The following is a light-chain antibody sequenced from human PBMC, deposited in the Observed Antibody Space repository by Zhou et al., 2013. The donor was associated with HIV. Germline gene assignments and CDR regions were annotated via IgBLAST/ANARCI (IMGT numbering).Light chain of an antibody. V-gene: IGKV1-5*01. CDR1: QNISSW. J-gene: IGKJ1*01. Sequence: DIQMTQSPSTLSASLGDRVTVTCRASQNISSWLAWYQQKPGKAPNLLVFGASILQSGVPSRFSGNGSGTDFALTVDCLQSEDFATYYCQQYYDYPRTFGQGTRLEV. CDR3: QQYYDYPRT. CDR2: GAS.